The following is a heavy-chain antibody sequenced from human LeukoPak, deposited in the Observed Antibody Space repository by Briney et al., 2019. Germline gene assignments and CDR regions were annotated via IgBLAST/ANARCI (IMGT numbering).Heavy chain of an antibody. CDR2: IYYTGST. V-gene: IGHV4-59*01. CDR1: GGSLTSYY. D-gene: IGHD2-21*01. Sequence: SETLSLTCTVSGGSLTSYYWSWIRQPPGRELEWIGYIYYTGSTNYNPPLRSRVTISLDTSKSQFSLKLSSVTAADTADYYCSRYSNAVAGARWFDHWGQGTLVTVSS. J-gene: IGHJ5*02. CDR3: SRYSNAVAGARWFDH.